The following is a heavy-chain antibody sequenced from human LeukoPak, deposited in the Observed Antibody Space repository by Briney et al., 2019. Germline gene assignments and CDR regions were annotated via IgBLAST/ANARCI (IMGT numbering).Heavy chain of an antibody. V-gene: IGHV1-8*01. CDR3: ARGQWEDGGNWFDP. CDR1: GYTFTDYD. CDR2: MNPNSGNT. Sequence: ASVKVSCKASGYTFTDYDINWVRQATGQGLEWMGWMNPNSGNTGYAQKFQGRVTMTRNTSISTAYMELRSLRSEDTAVYYCARGQWEDGGNWFDPWGQGTLVTVSS. J-gene: IGHJ5*02. D-gene: IGHD1-26*01.